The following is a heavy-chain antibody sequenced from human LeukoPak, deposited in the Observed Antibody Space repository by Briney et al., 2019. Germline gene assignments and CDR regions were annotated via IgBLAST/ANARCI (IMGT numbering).Heavy chain of an antibody. V-gene: IGHV4-34*01. CDR2: INHSGRT. CDR3: ARTGYCSGGSCYSLFGWFDP. D-gene: IGHD2-15*01. J-gene: IGHJ5*02. Sequence: PSETLSLTCAVYGGSFSDYYWTWIRQPPGKGLEWIGEINHSGRTNYNPSLKSRVTISVDTSKNQFSLKLSSVTAADTAVYYCARTGYCSGGSCYSLFGWFDPWGQGTLVTVSS. CDR1: GGSFSDYY.